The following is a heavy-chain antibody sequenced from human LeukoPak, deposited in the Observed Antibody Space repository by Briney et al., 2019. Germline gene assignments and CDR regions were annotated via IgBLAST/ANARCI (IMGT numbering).Heavy chain of an antibody. J-gene: IGHJ4*02. CDR2: INWNGGST. V-gene: IGHV3-20*04. CDR1: GFTFDDYG. Sequence: PGGSLRLSCAASGFTFDDYGMSWVRQAPGKGLEWVSGINWNGGSTGYADSVKGRFTISRDNAKNSLYLQMNSLRAEDTALYYCARDRDDFWSGYWEGVPGYWGQGTLVTVSS. CDR3: ARDRDDFWSGYWEGVPGY. D-gene: IGHD3-3*01.